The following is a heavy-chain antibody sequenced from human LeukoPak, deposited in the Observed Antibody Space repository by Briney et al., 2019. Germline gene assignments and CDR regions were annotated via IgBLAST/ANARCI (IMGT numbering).Heavy chain of an antibody. V-gene: IGHV3-49*04. D-gene: IGHD3-10*01. CDR2: IRSKAYGGTT. Sequence: PGRSLRLSCTASGFTFGDYAMSWVRQAPGKGLEWVGFIRSKAYGGTTEYAASVKGRFTISRDDSKSIAYLQMNSPKTEDTAVYYCTRAVRGDYFDYWGQGTLVTVSS. CDR1: GFTFGDYA. J-gene: IGHJ4*02. CDR3: TRAVRGDYFDY.